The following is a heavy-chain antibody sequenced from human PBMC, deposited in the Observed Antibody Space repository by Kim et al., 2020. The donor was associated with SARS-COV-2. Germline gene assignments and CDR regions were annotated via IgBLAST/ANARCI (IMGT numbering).Heavy chain of an antibody. Sequence: SETLSLTCTVSGGSISSSSYYWGWIRQPPGKGLEWIGSIYYSGSTYYNPSLKSRVTISVDTSKNQFSLKLSSVTAADTAVYFCARRDSSGYPLPAFDYWGQGTLVTVSS. J-gene: IGHJ4*02. V-gene: IGHV4-39*01. CDR2: IYYSGST. CDR3: ARRDSSGYPLPAFDY. CDR1: GGSISSSSYY. D-gene: IGHD3-22*01.